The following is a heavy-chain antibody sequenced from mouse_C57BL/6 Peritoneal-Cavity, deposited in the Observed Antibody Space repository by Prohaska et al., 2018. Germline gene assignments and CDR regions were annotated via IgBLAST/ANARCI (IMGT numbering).Heavy chain of an antibody. D-gene: IGHD1-1*01. CDR2: IYPSDSET. J-gene: IGHJ2*01. V-gene: IGHV1-61*01. CDR1: GYTFTSYW. CDR3: ARDYDFDY. Sequence: RPGSSVKLSCKASGYTFTSYWMDWVKQRPGQGLEWIGNIYPSDSETHYNQKFKDKATLTVDKSSSTAYMHLSSLTSEDSAVYYCARDYDFDYWGQGTTLTVSS.